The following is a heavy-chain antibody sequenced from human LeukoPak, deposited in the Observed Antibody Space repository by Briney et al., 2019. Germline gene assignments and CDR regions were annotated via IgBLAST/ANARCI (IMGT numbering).Heavy chain of an antibody. D-gene: IGHD2-21*01. CDR3: ARCGSSDWYPLMK. Sequence: SETLSLTCTVSGGSMTNYYWHWIRQPAGKGLEWIGHIYGNGNTDFNPSLNSRVTISLDKSQNQFSLQLKSVTAADTAVYYCARCGSSDWYPLMKWGQGILVTVSS. J-gene: IGHJ4*02. CDR2: IYGNGNT. V-gene: IGHV4-4*07. CDR1: GGSMTNYY.